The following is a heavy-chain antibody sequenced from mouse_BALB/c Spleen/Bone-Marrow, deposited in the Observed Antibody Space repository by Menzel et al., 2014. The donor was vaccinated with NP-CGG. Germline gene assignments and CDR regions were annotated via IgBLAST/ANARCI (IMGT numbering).Heavy chain of an antibody. CDR2: INPYNGDT. V-gene: IGHV1-20*02. J-gene: IGHJ4*01. CDR1: GFSFNGYF. Sequence: VQLKQSGPELVKPGASVKISCTASGFSFNGYFMNWVMQSHGKSLEWIGRINPYNGDTFYNQKFKGKATVTVDKSSSTAHMELRSLASEDSAVYYCARGGLRRAMDYWGQGTSVTVSS. D-gene: IGHD2-2*01. CDR3: ARGGLRRAMDY.